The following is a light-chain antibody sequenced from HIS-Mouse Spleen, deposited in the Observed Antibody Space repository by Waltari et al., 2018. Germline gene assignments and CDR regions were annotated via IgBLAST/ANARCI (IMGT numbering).Light chain of an antibody. Sequence: NFMLTQPHSVSESPGKTVTISCTRSSGSIASNYVQWYQQRPGSAPPTVIYEDNQRPSGVPDRFSGSIDSSSHSASLTISGLKTEDEADYYCQSYDSSNWVFGGGTKLTVL. J-gene: IGLJ3*02. CDR1: SGSIASNY. CDR2: EDN. V-gene: IGLV6-57*04. CDR3: QSYDSSNWV.